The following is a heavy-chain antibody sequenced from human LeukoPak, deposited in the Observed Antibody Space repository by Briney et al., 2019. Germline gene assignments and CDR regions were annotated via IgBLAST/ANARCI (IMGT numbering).Heavy chain of an antibody. Sequence: GGSLRLSCSASGFTFSSYAMHWVCQAPGKGLEYVSAISSNGGSTYYADSVKGRFTISRDNSKNTLYLQMSSLRAEDTAVYYCVTESQSTTVEVSTDYWGQGTLVTVSS. J-gene: IGHJ4*02. CDR2: ISSNGGST. D-gene: IGHD4-11*01. CDR1: GFTFSSYA. CDR3: VTESQSTTVEVSTDY. V-gene: IGHV3-64D*09.